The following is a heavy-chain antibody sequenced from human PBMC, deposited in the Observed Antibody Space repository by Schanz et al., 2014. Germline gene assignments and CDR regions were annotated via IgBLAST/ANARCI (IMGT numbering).Heavy chain of an antibody. V-gene: IGHV3-33*08. Sequence: QVQLVESGGGVVQPGRSLRLSCAASGFTFSSYAMHWVRQAPGRGLQWVAVIWFDGNNKYYSDSVKGRFTISRDNSKNTLYLQMNSLRAEDTALYYCASSSYRLLSYYYAMDVWGQGTTVTVSS. CDR3: ASSSYRLLSYYYAMDV. D-gene: IGHD1-26*01. J-gene: IGHJ6*02. CDR2: IWFDGNNK. CDR1: GFTFSSYA.